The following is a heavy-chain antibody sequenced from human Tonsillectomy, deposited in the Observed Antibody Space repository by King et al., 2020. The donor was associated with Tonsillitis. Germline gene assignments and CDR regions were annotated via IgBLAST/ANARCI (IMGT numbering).Heavy chain of an antibody. Sequence: VQLVESGGGLVQPGGSLRLSCAASGFTFNNYVMSWVRQAPGKGLEWVSGISSSDGSTYYAESVKGRFTISRDNSKNTLYLQMNSLRAEDTAVYYCARDSYCSSTSCYTEGWFDTWGQGTLVTVSS. D-gene: IGHD2-2*01. CDR3: ARDSYCSSTSCYTEGWFDT. CDR1: GFTFNNYV. CDR2: ISSSDGST. J-gene: IGHJ5*02. V-gene: IGHV3-23*04.